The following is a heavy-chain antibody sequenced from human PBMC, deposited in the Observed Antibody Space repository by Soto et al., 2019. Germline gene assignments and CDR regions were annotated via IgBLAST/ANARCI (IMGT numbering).Heavy chain of an antibody. Sequence: QVQLVQSGAEVKRPGSSVKVSCKASGDTFNFYSINWVRQAPGVGLEWVGRVNPILSMSNYAQRFQGRVTMTADKSTSTAYMELRSLRSEDTAIYYCASSYGSGYRAFDYWGQEALVTVSS. CDR1: GDTFNFYS. CDR3: ASSYGSGYRAFDY. J-gene: IGHJ4*02. D-gene: IGHD3-10*01. CDR2: VNPILSMS. V-gene: IGHV1-69*02.